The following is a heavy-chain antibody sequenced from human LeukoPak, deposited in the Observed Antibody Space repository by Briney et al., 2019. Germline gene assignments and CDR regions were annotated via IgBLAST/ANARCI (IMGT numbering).Heavy chain of an antibody. CDR2: ISYDGSNK. CDR1: GFTFSSYG. Sequence: GGSLRLSCAASGFTFSSYGMHWVRQAPGKGLEWVAVISYDGSNKYYADSVKGRFTISRDNSKNTLYLQMNSLRAEDTAVYYCAKVTRSTVLRYFDWLPVPDDAFDIWGQGTMVTVSS. CDR3: AKVTRSTVLRYFDWLPVPDDAFDI. V-gene: IGHV3-30*18. J-gene: IGHJ3*02. D-gene: IGHD3-9*01.